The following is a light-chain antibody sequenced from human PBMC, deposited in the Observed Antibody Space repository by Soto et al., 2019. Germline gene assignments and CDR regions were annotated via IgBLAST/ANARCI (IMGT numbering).Light chain of an antibody. CDR3: QQTHSTPVT. Sequence: DIQMTQSPSSLSASVGDRVTITFRASQSISSYLNWYQQKPGKAPKLLIYAASSVQSGVPLRFSGSGSGTDFTLTISSLQPEDFATYYCQQTHSTPVTFGQGTRLENK. V-gene: IGKV1-39*01. CDR2: AAS. CDR1: QSISSY. J-gene: IGKJ5*01.